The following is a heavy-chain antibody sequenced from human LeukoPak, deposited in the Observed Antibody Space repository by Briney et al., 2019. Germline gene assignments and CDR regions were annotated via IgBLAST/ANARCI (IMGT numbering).Heavy chain of an antibody. CDR1: GGSFSGYY. CDR3: ARDLDAGSSSGWFDP. D-gene: IGHD6-6*01. V-gene: IGHV4-34*01. J-gene: IGHJ5*02. CDR2: INHSGST. Sequence: SETLSLTCAVYGGSFSGYYWSWIRQPPGKGLEWIGEINHSGSTNYNPSLKSRVTISVDTSKNQFSLKLSSVTAADTAVYYCARDLDAGSSSGWFDPWGQGTLVTVSS.